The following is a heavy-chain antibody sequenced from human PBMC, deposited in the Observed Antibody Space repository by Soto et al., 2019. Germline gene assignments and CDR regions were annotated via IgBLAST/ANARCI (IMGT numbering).Heavy chain of an antibody. CDR3: VKGSDVARQELDY. Sequence: QVQLVESGGGVVQPGRSLRLSCAASGFTFSNFGMHWVRQAPGKGLEWVAAISADGSDKYFSGSVKGRFTISRDNSKNTLFLQMNSPRLEDTAVYYCVKGSDVARQELDYWGQGTLVMVSS. CDR2: ISADGSDK. V-gene: IGHV3-30*18. CDR1: GFTFSNFG. J-gene: IGHJ4*02. D-gene: IGHD3-3*01.